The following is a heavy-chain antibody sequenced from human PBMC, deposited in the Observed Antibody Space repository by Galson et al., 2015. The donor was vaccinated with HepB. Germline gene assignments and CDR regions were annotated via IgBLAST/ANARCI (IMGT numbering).Heavy chain of an antibody. D-gene: IGHD3-22*01. CDR3: ARGLPHYYYDSSGYPGSH. J-gene: IGHJ4*02. Sequence: SVKVSCKASGGTFSSYAISWVRQAPGQGLEWMGGIIPILGIANYAQKFQGRVTITADKSTSTAYMELRSLRSDDTAVYYCARGLPHYYYDSSGYPGSHWGQGTLVTVSS. CDR1: GGTFSSYA. V-gene: IGHV1-69*10. CDR2: IIPILGIA.